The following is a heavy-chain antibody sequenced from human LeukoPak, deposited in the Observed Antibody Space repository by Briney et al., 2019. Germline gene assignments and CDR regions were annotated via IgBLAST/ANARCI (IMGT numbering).Heavy chain of an antibody. CDR3: ARAGDTQTNVASRPVSTYYYYMDV. V-gene: IGHV3-21*01. CDR1: GFTFSSYS. CDR2: IGSSSSYI. J-gene: IGHJ6*03. D-gene: IGHD2-21*01. Sequence: GGSLRLSCAASGFTFSSYSMNWVRQAPGKGLEWVSSIGSSSSYIYYADSVKGRFTISRDNSKNTLYLQLNSLRAEDTAVYYCARAGDTQTNVASRPVSTYYYYMDVWGKGTTVTVSS.